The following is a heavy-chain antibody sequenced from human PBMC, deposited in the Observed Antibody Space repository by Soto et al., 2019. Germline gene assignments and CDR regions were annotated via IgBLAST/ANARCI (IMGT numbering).Heavy chain of an antibody. D-gene: IGHD6-19*01. J-gene: IGHJ5*02. CDR3: ARGGYSSGYWDWFDP. Sequence: QVQLVESGGGVGQPGRSLRLSCAASGFTFSSYGMHWVRQAPGKGLEWVAVIWYDGSNKYYADSVKGRFTISRDNSKNTRYLQMNSLRAEDTAVYYCARGGYSSGYWDWFDPWGQGTLVTVSS. V-gene: IGHV3-33*01. CDR1: GFTFSSYG. CDR2: IWYDGSNK.